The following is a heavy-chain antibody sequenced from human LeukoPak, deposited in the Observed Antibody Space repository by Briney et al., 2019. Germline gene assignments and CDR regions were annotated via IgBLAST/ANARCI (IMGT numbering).Heavy chain of an antibody. CDR2: IYYSGST. J-gene: IGHJ6*03. CDR3: ARDPHYYYYYMDV. V-gene: IGHV4-39*07. Sequence: PSETLSLTCTVSGGSISSSSYYWGWIRQPPGKGLEWIGSIYYSGSTYYNPSLKSRVTISVDTSKNQFSLKLSSVTAADTAVYYCARDPHYYYYYMDVWGKGTTVTVSS. CDR1: GGSISSSSYY.